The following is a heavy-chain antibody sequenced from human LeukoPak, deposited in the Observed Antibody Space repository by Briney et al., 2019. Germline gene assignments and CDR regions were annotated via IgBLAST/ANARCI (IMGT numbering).Heavy chain of an antibody. Sequence: SQTLSLTCDISGDSVSSNTAAWNWIRQSPSRGLEWLGSTYYRSKWYHDYAVSMKSRITINADTSKNQFSLQVNSVTPEDTAVYFCTSGLSGGFDLWGSGTLVTVSS. CDR3: TSGLSGGFDL. J-gene: IGHJ2*01. CDR2: TYYRSKWYH. CDR1: GDSVSSNTAA. V-gene: IGHV6-1*01. D-gene: IGHD2-15*01.